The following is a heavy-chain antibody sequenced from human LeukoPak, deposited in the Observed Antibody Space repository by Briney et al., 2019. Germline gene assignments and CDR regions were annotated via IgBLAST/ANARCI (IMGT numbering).Heavy chain of an antibody. CDR1: GFTFSSYS. D-gene: IGHD6-13*01. V-gene: IGHV3-48*01. J-gene: IGHJ4*02. CDR3: ARESSSGYIDY. CDR2: ISSSSGTI. Sequence: GGSLRLSCAASGFTFSSYSMNWVRQAPGKGLEWVSYISSSSGTIYYADSVKGRFTISRDNAKNSLYLQMNSLRAEDTAVYYCARESSSGYIDYWGQGTLVTVSS.